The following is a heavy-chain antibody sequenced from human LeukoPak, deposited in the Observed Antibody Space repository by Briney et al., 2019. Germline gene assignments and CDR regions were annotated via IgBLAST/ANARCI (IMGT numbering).Heavy chain of an antibody. D-gene: IGHD6-19*01. CDR3: AKDSSGAYNWFDP. V-gene: IGHV3-23*01. CDR2: ISGSGGST. Sequence: GGSLRLSCAASGFTFSSYAMSWVRQAPGNGLEWVSAISGSGGSTYYADSVKGRLTISRDNSKNTLYLQMNSLRAEDTAVYYCAKDSSGAYNWFDPWGQGTLVTVSS. J-gene: IGHJ5*02. CDR1: GFTFSSYA.